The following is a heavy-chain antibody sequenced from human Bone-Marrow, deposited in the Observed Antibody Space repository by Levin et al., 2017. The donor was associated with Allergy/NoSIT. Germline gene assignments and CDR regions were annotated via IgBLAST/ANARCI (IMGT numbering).Heavy chain of an antibody. V-gene: IGHV3-30*18. Sequence: GESLKISCAASGFTFSSYGMHWVRQAPGKGLEWVAIISSDGTNKYYTDSVKGRFTISRDNSKLYLQMNSLRAEDTALYYCAKGQGGGGSGWRRGFDYWGQGTLVTVSS. CDR1: GFTFSSYG. CDR3: AKGQGGGGSGWRRGFDY. CDR2: ISSDGTNK. J-gene: IGHJ4*02. D-gene: IGHD6-19*01.